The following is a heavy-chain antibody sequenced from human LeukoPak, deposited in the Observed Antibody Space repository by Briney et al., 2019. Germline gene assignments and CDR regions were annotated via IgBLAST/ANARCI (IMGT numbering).Heavy chain of an antibody. D-gene: IGHD4-17*01. V-gene: IGHV3-30*03. CDR3: ARAGNYGDYYLNNWFDP. CDR1: GFTFSSYG. Sequence: PGGSLRLSCAASGFTFSSYGMHWVRQAPGKGLEWVAVISYDGSNKYYADSVKGRFTISRDNSKNTLYLQMNSLRAEDTAVYYCARAGNYGDYYLNNWFDPWGQGTLVTVSS. J-gene: IGHJ5*02. CDR2: ISYDGSNK.